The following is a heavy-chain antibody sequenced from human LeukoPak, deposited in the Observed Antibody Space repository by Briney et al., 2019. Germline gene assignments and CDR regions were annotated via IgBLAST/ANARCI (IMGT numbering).Heavy chain of an antibody. CDR2: ISSGGSTI. CDR1: GFTFSDYY. V-gene: IGHV3-11*01. D-gene: IGHD2-2*01. J-gene: IGHJ1*01. CDR3: AMNHIVVVPAAITQH. Sequence: GGSLRLSCAASGFTFSDYYMSWIRQAPGKGLEWVSYISSGGSTINYADSVKGRFTISRDNAKNSLYLQMNSLRAEDTAVYYCAMNHIVVVPAAITQHWGQGTLVTVSS.